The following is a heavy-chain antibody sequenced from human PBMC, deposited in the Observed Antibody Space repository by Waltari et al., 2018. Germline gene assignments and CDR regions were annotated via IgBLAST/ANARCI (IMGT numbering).Heavy chain of an antibody. V-gene: IGHV4-59*01. D-gene: IGHD3-10*01. CDR2: IYYSGST. CDR1: GGSISSYY. CDR3: ARDRGGGDI. J-gene: IGHJ3*02. Sequence: QVQLQESGPGLVQPSKTLSLTGTVSGGSISSYYWSWIRQPPGKGLDGIGYIYYSGSTNYNPSLKSRVTISVDTSKTQFALKLSSVTAADTAVYYCARDRGGGDIWGQGTMVTVSS.